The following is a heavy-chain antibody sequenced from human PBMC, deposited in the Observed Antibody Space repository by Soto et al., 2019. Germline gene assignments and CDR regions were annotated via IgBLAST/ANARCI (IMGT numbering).Heavy chain of an antibody. J-gene: IGHJ5*02. V-gene: IGHV4-59*08. CDR2: IYYSGST. CDR3: ARAWTATAGWANWFDR. Sequence: SETLSLTCTVSGGSISSYYWSWIRQPPGKGLEWIGYIYYSGSTNYNPSLKSRVAISLDTSKNQFSLSLNFVTAADTAVYYCARAWTATAGWANWFDRWGQGTLVTVSS. D-gene: IGHD6-13*01. CDR1: GGSISSYY.